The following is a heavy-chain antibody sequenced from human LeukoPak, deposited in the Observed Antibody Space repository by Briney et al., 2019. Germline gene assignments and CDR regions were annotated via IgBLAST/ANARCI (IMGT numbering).Heavy chain of an antibody. CDR1: GGTFSSYA. V-gene: IGHV1-69*05. D-gene: IGHD3-10*01. Sequence: ASVKVSCKASGGTFSSYAISWVRQAPGQGLEWMGGIIPIFGTANYAQKFQGRVTITTDESTSTAYMELSSLRSEDTAVYYCAREGTGRYYGLGSYYTVYWGQGTLVTVSS. CDR3: AREGTGRYYGLGSYYTVY. CDR2: IIPIFGTA. J-gene: IGHJ4*02.